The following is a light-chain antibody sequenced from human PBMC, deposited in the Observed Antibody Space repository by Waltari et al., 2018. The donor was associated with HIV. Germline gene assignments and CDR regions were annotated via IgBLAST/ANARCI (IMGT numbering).Light chain of an antibody. V-gene: IGKV1-17*01. Sequence: DIQMTQSPSSLSASVGAGVTITRRSSQHIRDDLAWYQQKPGKAPKCLIYAASTLQNGVPSTFSGSGAGTEFTLTSSSLQPEDFATYCCLQHDTYPLTFGGGTKVEI. CDR2: AAS. CDR3: LQHDTYPLT. CDR1: QHIRDD. J-gene: IGKJ4*01.